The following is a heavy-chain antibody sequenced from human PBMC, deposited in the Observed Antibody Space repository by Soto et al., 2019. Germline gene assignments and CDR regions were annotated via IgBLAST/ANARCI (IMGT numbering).Heavy chain of an antibody. CDR3: ARRRGHSYGYNDYYYYYYGMDV. CDR2: IKQDGSEK. V-gene: IGHV3-7*01. CDR1: GFTFSSYW. D-gene: IGHD5-18*01. J-gene: IGHJ6*02. Sequence: GGSLRLSCAASGFTFSSYWMSWVRQAPGKGLEWVANIKQDGSEKYYVDSVKGRFTISRDNAKNSLYLQMNSLRAEDTAVYYCARRRGHSYGYNDYYYYYYGMDVWGQGTTVTVSS.